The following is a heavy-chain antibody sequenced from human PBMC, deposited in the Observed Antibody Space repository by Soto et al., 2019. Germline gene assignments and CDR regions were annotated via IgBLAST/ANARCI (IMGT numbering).Heavy chain of an antibody. CDR3: ARDQYYFDSSGYYDS. CDR1: GYTFVSYG. D-gene: IGHD3-22*01. J-gene: IGHJ5*01. CDR2: ISPYNGNT. V-gene: IGHV1-18*04. Sequence: QIQLVQSGAEVKKPGASVRVSCETSGYTFVSYGISWVRQAPGQGLEWMGWISPYNGNTNYAEKFKDRVTLTTDTSTDTAFLDLRSLTSDDTAVYFCARDQYYFDSSGYYDSWGQGTLVTVSS.